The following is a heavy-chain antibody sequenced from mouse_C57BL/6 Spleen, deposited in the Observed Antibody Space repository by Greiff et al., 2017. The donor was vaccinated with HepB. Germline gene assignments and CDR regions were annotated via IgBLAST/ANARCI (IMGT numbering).Heavy chain of an antibody. D-gene: IGHD2-3*01. Sequence: QVQLQQPGAELVRPGTSVKLSCKASGYTFTSYWMHWVKQMPGQGLEWIGVIDPSDSYTNYNQKFKGKATLTVDTSSSTAYMQLSSLTSEDSAVYYCARRSDYDGYYNFDYWGQGTTLTVSS. V-gene: IGHV1-59*01. CDR3: ARRSDYDGYYNFDY. CDR2: IDPSDSYT. CDR1: GYTFTSYW. J-gene: IGHJ2*01.